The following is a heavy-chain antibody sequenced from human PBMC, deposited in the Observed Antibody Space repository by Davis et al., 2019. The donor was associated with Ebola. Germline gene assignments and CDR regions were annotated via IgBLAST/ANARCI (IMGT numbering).Heavy chain of an antibody. D-gene: IGHD4-11*01. Sequence: AASVKVSCKASGYTFTSYGISWVRQAPGQGLEWMGWISTGNGNARYSQKFQGRVTITRDTSATTAYMELSSLRSDDTAVYFCARDYHSSYDYWGQGTLITVSS. J-gene: IGHJ4*02. CDR3: ARDYHSSYDY. CDR1: GYTFTSYG. V-gene: IGHV1-18*01. CDR2: ISTGNGNA.